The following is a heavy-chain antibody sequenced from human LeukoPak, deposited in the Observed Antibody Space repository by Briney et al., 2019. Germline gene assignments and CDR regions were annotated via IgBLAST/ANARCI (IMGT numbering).Heavy chain of an antibody. Sequence: GGSLRLSCAASGFTFSNYWMNWVRQAPGKGLEWVANIKQDGSVKLYVDSVKGRFTISRDNAKNSLYLQMNSLRAEDTAVYYCAGGGGWLIDCWGQGTLVTVSS. CDR2: IKQDGSVK. CDR1: GFTFSNYW. J-gene: IGHJ4*02. V-gene: IGHV3-7*05. CDR3: AGGGGWLIDC. D-gene: IGHD6-19*01.